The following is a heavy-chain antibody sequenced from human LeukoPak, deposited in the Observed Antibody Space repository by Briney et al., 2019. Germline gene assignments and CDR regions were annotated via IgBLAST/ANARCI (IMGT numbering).Heavy chain of an antibody. V-gene: IGHV1-2*02. D-gene: IGHD3-3*01. CDR3: ARDGETIFGVVTNNNWFDP. J-gene: IGHJ5*02. CDR2: INPNSGGT. CDR1: GYTFTGYY. Sequence: ASVKVSCKASGYTFTGYYMHWVRQAPGQGLEWMGWINPNSGGTNYAQKFQGRVTMTRDTSIRTAYMELSRLRSDDTAVYYCARDGETIFGVVTNNNWFDPWGQGTLVTVSS.